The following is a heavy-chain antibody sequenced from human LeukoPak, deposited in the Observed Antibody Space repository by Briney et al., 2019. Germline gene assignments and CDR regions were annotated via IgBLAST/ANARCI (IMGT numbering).Heavy chain of an antibody. J-gene: IGHJ4*02. CDR3: ATDRGGSGTYYFNY. CDR2: FVPEDDET. Sequence: GASVKVSCKISGYTLTELSIHWGRQAPGIGLEWMGGFVPEDDETIYAQKFQGRVTMTEDTSTDTAYMELSSLKSEDTAVYYCATDRGGSGTYYFNYWGQGTLVTVSS. V-gene: IGHV1-24*01. D-gene: IGHD2-15*01. CDR1: GYTLTELS.